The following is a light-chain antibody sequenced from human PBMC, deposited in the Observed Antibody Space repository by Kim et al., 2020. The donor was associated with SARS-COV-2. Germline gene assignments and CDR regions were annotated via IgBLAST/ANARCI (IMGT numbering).Light chain of an antibody. J-gene: IGLJ7*01. V-gene: IGLV3-19*01. CDR3: YSRDSSDRAA. Sequence: VALGHSGSIPGEGDSRRSHVASWYQQKPGQAPVLFFYGETNRPSGIPDRFSGSNSGNTASLTITGAQAEDEADYYCYSRDSSDRAAFGGGTQLTVL. CDR1: SRRSHV. CDR2: GET.